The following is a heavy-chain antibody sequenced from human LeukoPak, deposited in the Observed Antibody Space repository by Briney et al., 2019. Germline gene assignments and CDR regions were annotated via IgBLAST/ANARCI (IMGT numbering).Heavy chain of an antibody. CDR1: GFTFSSYW. J-gene: IGHJ4*02. Sequence: GGSLRPSCAASGFTFSSYWMTWVRQAPGKGLEWVANIKRDGSEKSYVDSVRGRFTISRDNAKNSLYLQIDSLRAEDTAVYYCARYISTGDWGQGTLVTVSS. CDR2: IKRDGSEK. CDR3: ARYISTGD. D-gene: IGHD3-3*02. V-gene: IGHV3-7*01.